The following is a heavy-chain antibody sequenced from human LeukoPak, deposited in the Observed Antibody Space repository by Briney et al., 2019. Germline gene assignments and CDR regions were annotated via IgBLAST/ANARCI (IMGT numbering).Heavy chain of an antibody. V-gene: IGHV4-39*01. CDR1: GGSISSSSYY. CDR3: ARRPHYYDSSGYYYYYYYMDV. D-gene: IGHD3-22*01. Sequence: PSETLSLTCTVSGGSISSSSYYWGWIRQPPGKGLEWIGSIYYSGSTYYNPSLKSRVTISVDTSKNQFSLKLSSVTAADTAVYYCARRPHYYDSSGYYYYYYYMDVWGKGTTVTISS. CDR2: IYYSGST. J-gene: IGHJ6*03.